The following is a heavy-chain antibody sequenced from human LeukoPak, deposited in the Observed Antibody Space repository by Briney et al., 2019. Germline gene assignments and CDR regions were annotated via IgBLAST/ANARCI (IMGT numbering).Heavy chain of an antibody. V-gene: IGHV1-69*13. J-gene: IGHJ4*02. CDR2: IIPIFGTA. D-gene: IGHD6-19*01. CDR1: GGTFSSYA. Sequence: SVKVSCKASGGTFSSYAISWVRQAPGQGLEWMGGIIPIFGTAKYAQKFQGRVTITADESTSTAYMEVSSLRSEDTAVYYCARRGIAVAGTDGFDYWGQGTLVTVSS. CDR3: ARRGIAVAGTDGFDY.